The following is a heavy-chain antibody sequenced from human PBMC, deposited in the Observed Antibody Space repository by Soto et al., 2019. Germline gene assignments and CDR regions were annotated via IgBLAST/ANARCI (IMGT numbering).Heavy chain of an antibody. CDR1: GFTFSNAW. CDR2: IKSKTDGGTT. J-gene: IGHJ4*02. Sequence: EVQLVESGGGLVKPGGSLRLSCAASGFTFSNAWMSWVRQVPGKGLEWVGRIKSKTDGGTTDYAAPVKGRFTISRDDSKNTLYLQMNSLKTEDTAVYYCTTSSSLYGDYGNVDYWGQGTLVTVSS. CDR3: TTSSSLYGDYGNVDY. V-gene: IGHV3-15*01. D-gene: IGHD4-17*01.